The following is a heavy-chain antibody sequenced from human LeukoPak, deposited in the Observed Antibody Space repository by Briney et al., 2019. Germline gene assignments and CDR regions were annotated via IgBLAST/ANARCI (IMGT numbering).Heavy chain of an antibody. CDR2: IYYGGST. CDR3: ARRITTRILYSPLYNWFDP. CDR1: GGSISRNSDY. V-gene: IGHV4-39*07. J-gene: IGHJ5*02. Sequence: SETLSLNCTVSGGSISRNSDYWGWIRQPPGKGLEWIGSIYYGGSTYYNPSLKSRVTISVDTSKNQFSLKLSSVTAADTAVYYCARRITTRILYSPLYNWFDPWGQGTLVTVSS. D-gene: IGHD2-8*01.